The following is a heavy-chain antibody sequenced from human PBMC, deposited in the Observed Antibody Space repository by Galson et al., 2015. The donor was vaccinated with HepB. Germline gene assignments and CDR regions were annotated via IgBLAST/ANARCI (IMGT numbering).Heavy chain of an antibody. J-gene: IGHJ5*02. CDR1: GYSFTSYF. V-gene: IGHV1-46*01. D-gene: IGHD2-2*01. Sequence: SVKVSCKASGYSFTSYFMHWVRQAPGQGLEWMGIINPRDGSTGYAQKFQGRVTMSRETSTSTVYMELSSLRSEDTAVYYCARRQCSSSWCYSNWLDPWGQRTLV. CDR3: ARRQCSSSWCYSNWLDP. CDR2: INPRDGST.